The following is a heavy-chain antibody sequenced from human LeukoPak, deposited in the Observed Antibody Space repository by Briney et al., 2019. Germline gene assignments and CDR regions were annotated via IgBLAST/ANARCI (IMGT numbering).Heavy chain of an antibody. D-gene: IGHD1-26*01. J-gene: IGHJ4*02. CDR1: GFTLSNYV. CDR2: ISGSGGNT. Sequence: GGSLRLSCAASGFTLSNYVMNWVRQAPGKGLEWVSTISGSGGNTYYADSVKGRFTISRDDSRNTLYLQMNSLRGDDTAVYYCAKDVGKWESLHFFDYWGQGTLVTVSS. V-gene: IGHV3-23*01. CDR3: AKDVGKWESLHFFDY.